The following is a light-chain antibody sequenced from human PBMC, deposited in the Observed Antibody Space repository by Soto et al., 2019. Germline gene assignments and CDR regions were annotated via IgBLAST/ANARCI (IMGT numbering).Light chain of an antibody. Sequence: DTVMTQSPVSLAASLGERATINCKSSQNILYNSNNKNYLAWYQQKPGQPPRLLIYWASTRESGVPDRFSGSGSGTDFTLTISSLQAEDVAVYYCHQYYDTPYTFGQGTKLEIK. V-gene: IGKV4-1*01. CDR2: WAS. CDR3: HQYYDTPYT. J-gene: IGKJ2*01. CDR1: QNILYNSNNKNY.